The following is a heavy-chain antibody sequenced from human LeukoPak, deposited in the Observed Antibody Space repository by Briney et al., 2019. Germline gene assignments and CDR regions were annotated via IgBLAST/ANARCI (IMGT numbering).Heavy chain of an antibody. Sequence: ASVKVSCKASGYTFTSYGISWVRQAPGQGLEWMGWISAYNGNTNYAQKLQGRVTMTTDTSTSTAYMELRSLRSDDTAVYYCARDPEGYCSSTSCFYDYWGQGTLVTVSS. CDR1: GYTFTSYG. CDR3: ARDPEGYCSSTSCFYDY. CDR2: ISAYNGNT. D-gene: IGHD2-2*01. V-gene: IGHV1-18*01. J-gene: IGHJ4*02.